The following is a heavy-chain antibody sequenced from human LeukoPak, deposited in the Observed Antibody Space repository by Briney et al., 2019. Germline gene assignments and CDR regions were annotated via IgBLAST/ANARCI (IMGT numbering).Heavy chain of an antibody. J-gene: IGHJ4*02. Sequence: SETLSLTCTVSGGSISSSSYYWGWIRQPPGKGLEWIGSIYYSGSPYYNPSLKSRVTISVDTSKNQFSLKLSSVTAADTAVYYCARHLCSGGSCYVFDYWGQGTLVTVSS. CDR2: IYYSGSP. D-gene: IGHD2-15*01. V-gene: IGHV4-39*01. CDR3: ARHLCSGGSCYVFDY. CDR1: GGSISSSSYY.